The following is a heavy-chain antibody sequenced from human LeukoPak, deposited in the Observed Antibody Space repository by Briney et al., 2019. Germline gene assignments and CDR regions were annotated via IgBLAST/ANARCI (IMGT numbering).Heavy chain of an antibody. D-gene: IGHD3-22*01. V-gene: IGHV1-8*01. Sequence: GASAKVSCKASGYTFTSYDINWVRQATGQGLEWMGWMNPNSGNTGYAQKFQGRVTMTRNTSISTAYMELSSLRSEDTAVYYCARSRVVVITALGYWGRGTLVTVSS. CDR3: ARSRVVVITALGY. CDR2: MNPNSGNT. CDR1: GYTFTSYD. J-gene: IGHJ4*02.